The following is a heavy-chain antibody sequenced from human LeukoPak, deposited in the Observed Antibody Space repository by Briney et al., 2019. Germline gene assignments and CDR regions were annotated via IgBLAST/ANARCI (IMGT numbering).Heavy chain of an antibody. V-gene: IGHV3-30*01. CDR1: GFAFSSYA. CDR2: ISNDGTNK. D-gene: IGHD4-11*01. Sequence: GGSLRLSCAAPGFAFSSYALNWVRQAPGKGLEWVAVISNDGTNKFYADSVRGRFTISRDNSKNTVFLQINSLRPEDTAVYYCARDNDTDYTSSPGWFDTWGQGTLVTVSS. J-gene: IGHJ5*02. CDR3: ARDNDTDYTSSPGWFDT.